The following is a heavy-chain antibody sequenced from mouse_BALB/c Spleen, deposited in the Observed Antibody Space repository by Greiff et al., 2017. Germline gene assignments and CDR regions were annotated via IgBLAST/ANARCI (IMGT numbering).Heavy chain of an antibody. CDR3: AILTTATPIDY. V-gene: IGHV1S81*02. CDR1: GYTFTSYW. CDR2: INPSNGRT. J-gene: IGHJ2*01. D-gene: IGHD1-2*01. Sequence: QVQLQQPGAELVKPGASVKLSCKASGYTFTSYWMHWVKQRPGQGLEWIGEINPSNGRTNYNEKFKSKATLTVDKSSSTAYMQLSSLTSEDSAVYYCAILTTATPIDYWGQGTTLTVSS.